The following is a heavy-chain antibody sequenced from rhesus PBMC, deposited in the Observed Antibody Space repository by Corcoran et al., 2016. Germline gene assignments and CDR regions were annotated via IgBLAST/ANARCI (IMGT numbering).Heavy chain of an antibody. V-gene: IGHV3-72*01. Sequence: EVQLVESGGGLVQPGGSLRLSCAASGFTFSSYAMQWVHQAPGKGLEWVSAIGPGGDTYYADAVKGRFTISRDNAKNSLYLQMNSLRAEDTAVYYCARGGYEYSNYVNYCGQGVLVTVSS. CDR3: ARGGYEYSNYVNY. D-gene: IGHD4-23*01. J-gene: IGHJ4*01. CDR1: GFTFSSYA. CDR2: IGPGGDT.